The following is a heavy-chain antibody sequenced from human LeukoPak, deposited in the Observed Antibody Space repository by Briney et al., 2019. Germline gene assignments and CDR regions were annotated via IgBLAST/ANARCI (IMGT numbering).Heavy chain of an antibody. Sequence: GASVKVSCKGSGYTFTSYGISWVRQAPGQGLEWMGWISAYNGNTNYAQKLQGRVTMTTDTSTSTAYMELRSLRSDDTAVYYCARVLDEDQGPFDAFDIWGQGTMVTVSS. V-gene: IGHV1-18*01. J-gene: IGHJ3*02. CDR1: GYTFTSYG. CDR3: ARVLDEDQGPFDAFDI. CDR2: ISAYNGNT. D-gene: IGHD1-1*01.